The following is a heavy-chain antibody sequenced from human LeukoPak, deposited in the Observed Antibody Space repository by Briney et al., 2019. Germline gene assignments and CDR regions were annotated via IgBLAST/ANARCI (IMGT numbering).Heavy chain of an antibody. V-gene: IGHV3-7*03. CDR2: IRQDGSEK. Sequence: PGGSLRLSCAASGFTFSSYWMSWVRQAPGKGLEWVANIRQDGSEKYYVDSVKGRFTISRDNAKNSLYLQMNSLRAEDTAVYYCARDGASSSWYFFYYYGMDVWGQGTTVTVSS. J-gene: IGHJ6*02. CDR3: ARDGASSSWYFFYYYGMDV. CDR1: GFTFSSYW. D-gene: IGHD6-13*01.